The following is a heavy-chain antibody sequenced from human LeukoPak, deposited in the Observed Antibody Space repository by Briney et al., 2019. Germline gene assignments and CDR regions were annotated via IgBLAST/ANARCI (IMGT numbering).Heavy chain of an antibody. V-gene: IGHV1-2*06. J-gene: IGHJ4*02. CDR1: GYTFSGYF. D-gene: IGHD1-1*01. CDR3: ARDLSSTPNWELDH. CDR2: INAGSGDT. Sequence: ASVKVSCKASGYTFSGYFVHWVRQAPGRGLEWMGRINAGSGDTEFAQKFQGRVTMTRDTFVSTAYMEVSGLTSDDTAMYYCARDLSSTPNWELDHWGQGTLVTVSS.